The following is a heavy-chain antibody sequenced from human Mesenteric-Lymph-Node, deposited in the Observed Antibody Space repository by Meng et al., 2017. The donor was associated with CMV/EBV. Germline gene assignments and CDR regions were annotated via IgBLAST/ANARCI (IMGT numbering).Heavy chain of an antibody. CDR1: GYKFTDYG. Sequence: ASVKVSCKASGYKFTDYGISWVRQAPGQGLEWMGWISVYNGNTNYVQKFQGRVTMTTDTSTSTTYMELRSLRSDDTAVYYCARARPLYCRGDCYPHYWGQGTLVTVSS. CDR3: ARARPLYCRGDCYPHY. J-gene: IGHJ4*02. V-gene: IGHV1-18*01. CDR2: ISVYNGNT. D-gene: IGHD2-21*01.